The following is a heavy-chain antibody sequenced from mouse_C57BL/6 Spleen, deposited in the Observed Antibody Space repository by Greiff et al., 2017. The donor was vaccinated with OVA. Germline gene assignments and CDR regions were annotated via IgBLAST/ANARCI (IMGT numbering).Heavy chain of an antibody. D-gene: IGHD1-1*01. J-gene: IGHJ3*01. V-gene: IGHV1-74*01. CDR2: IHPSDSDT. Sequence: QVQLKQPGAELVKPGASVKVSCKASGYTFTSYWMHWVKQRPGQGLEWIGRIHPSDSDTNYNQKFKGKATLTVDKSSSTASMQLSSLTAEDSAVDYCARKDGSSFAYWGQGTLVTVSA. CDR1: GYTFTSYW. CDR3: ARKDGSSFAY.